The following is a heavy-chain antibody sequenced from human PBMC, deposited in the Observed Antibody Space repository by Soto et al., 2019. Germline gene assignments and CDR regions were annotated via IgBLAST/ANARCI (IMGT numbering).Heavy chain of an antibody. Sequence: ASVTVSCQASGYTFTSYYMHWVRQAPGQGLEWMGIINPSGGSTSYAQKFQGRVTMTRDTSTSTVYMELSSLRSEDTAVYYCAREYSSSWYGTGRYYYGMDVWGQGTTVTVSS. J-gene: IGHJ6*02. CDR2: INPSGGST. D-gene: IGHD6-13*01. CDR3: AREYSSSWYGTGRYYYGMDV. CDR1: GYTFTSYY. V-gene: IGHV1-46*01.